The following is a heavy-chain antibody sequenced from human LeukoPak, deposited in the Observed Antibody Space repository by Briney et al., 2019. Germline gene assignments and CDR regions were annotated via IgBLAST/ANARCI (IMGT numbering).Heavy chain of an antibody. CDR1: GGTFSSYA. J-gene: IGHJ4*02. D-gene: IGHD3-9*01. V-gene: IGHV1-69*04. CDR2: IIPILGIA. Sequence: ASVKVSCKASGGTFSSYAISWVRQAPGQGLEWMGRIIPILGIANYAQKFQGRVTITADKSTSTAYMELSSLRSEDTAVYYCELRYSDYFDYWGQGTLVTVSS. CDR3: ELRYSDYFDY.